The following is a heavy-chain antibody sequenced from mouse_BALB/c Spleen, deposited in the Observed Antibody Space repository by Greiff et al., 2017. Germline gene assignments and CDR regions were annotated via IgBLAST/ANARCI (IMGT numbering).Heavy chain of an antibody. V-gene: IGHV5-17*02. CDR2: ISSGSSTI. CDR3: ARAIGGRDFDY. CDR1: GFTFSSFG. Sequence: DVMLVESGGGLVQPGGSRKLSCAASGFTFSSFGMHWVRQAPEKGLEWVAYISSGSSTIYYADTVKGRITISRDNPKNTLFLQMTSLRSEDTAMYYCARAIGGRDFDYWGQGTTLTVSS. J-gene: IGHJ2*01. D-gene: IGHD1-1*01.